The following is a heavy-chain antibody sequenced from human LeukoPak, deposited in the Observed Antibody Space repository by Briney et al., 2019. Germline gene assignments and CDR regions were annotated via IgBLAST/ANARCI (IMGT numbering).Heavy chain of an antibody. V-gene: IGHV3-23*01. CDR3: AKNTQYSGYYDC. D-gene: IGHD6-6*01. CDR2: ISDSGGIT. CDR1: GFTFSSYP. J-gene: IGHJ4*02. Sequence: PGGSLRLSCAASGFTFSSYPMTWVRQAPGKGPEWVSFISDSGGITYYADSVKGRFTISRDNSKNTLYLQVNSLRAEDTAVYYCAKNTQYSGYYDCWGQGTLVAVSS.